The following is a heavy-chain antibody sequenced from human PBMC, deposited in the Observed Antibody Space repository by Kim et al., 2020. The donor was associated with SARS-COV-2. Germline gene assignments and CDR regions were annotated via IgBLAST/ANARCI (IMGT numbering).Heavy chain of an antibody. J-gene: IGHJ4*02. Sequence: GGSLRLSCAASGFTFSRYAMHWVRQAPGKGLEWVAVISYDGSNKYYADSVKGRFTISRDNSKNTLYLQMNSLRAEDTAVYYCARERGGAPWGWQWLVQRGFDYWGQGTLVTVSS. D-gene: IGHD6-19*01. CDR2: ISYDGSNK. CDR1: GFTFSRYA. V-gene: IGHV3-30*04. CDR3: ARERGGAPWGWQWLVQRGFDY.